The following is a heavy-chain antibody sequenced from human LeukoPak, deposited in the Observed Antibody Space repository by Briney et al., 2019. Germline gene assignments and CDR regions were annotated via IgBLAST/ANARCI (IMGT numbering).Heavy chain of an antibody. CDR3: ARDYFGTYSLDI. CDR1: RFTFSNYW. Sequence: GGSLRLSCAASRFTFSNYWMSWVRQAPGKGLEWVANIDQDGSEKYYAESVKGRFTISRDNSNDTVYLTMSSLRPEDTAIYFCARDYFGTYSLDIWGQGTGVSVSS. J-gene: IGHJ3*02. V-gene: IGHV3-7*01. CDR2: IDQDGSEK. D-gene: IGHD2/OR15-2a*01.